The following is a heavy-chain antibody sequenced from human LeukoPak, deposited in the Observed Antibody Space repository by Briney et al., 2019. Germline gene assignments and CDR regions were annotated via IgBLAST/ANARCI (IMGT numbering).Heavy chain of an antibody. V-gene: IGHV3-23*01. D-gene: IGHD2-2*01. CDR1: GFTFSSYA. Sequence: GGSLRLSCAASGFTFSSYAMSGVRQAPGKGLEWVSAISGSGGSTYYADSVKGRFTISRDNSKNTLYLQMNSLRAEDTAVYYCAREVVVVPAVMDYWGQGTLVTVSS. CDR2: ISGSGGST. CDR3: AREVVVVPAVMDY. J-gene: IGHJ4*02.